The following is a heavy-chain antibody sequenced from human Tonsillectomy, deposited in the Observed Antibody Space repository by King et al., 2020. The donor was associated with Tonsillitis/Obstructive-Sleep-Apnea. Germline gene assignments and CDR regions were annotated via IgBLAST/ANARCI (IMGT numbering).Heavy chain of an antibody. CDR1: GYRFTTYC. CDR2: IDPTDSYT. J-gene: IGHJ6*01. D-gene: IGHD3-16*01. V-gene: IGHV5-10-1*03. Sequence: QLVQSGAEVKKPGESLRISCQGSGYRFTTYCITWVRQMPGKGLEWMGNIDPTDSYTNYNPSFQGHVTISADKSIGTTYLPWSSLKAADTAMYDCARHTDGDYGSGAVEVYYYTMDVWEQGTAITVS. CDR3: ARHTDGDYGSGAVEVYYYTMDV.